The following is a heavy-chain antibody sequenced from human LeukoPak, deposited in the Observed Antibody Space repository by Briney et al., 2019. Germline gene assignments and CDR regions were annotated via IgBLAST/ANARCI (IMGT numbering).Heavy chain of an antibody. Sequence: ASVKVSCKASGYTFTSYDINWVRQATGQGLEWMGWMNPISGNTGYAQKFQGRVTMTGNTSISTAYMELSSLRSEDTAVYYCARVPYDSSGYYLADAFDIWGQGTMVTVSS. CDR3: ARVPYDSSGYYLADAFDI. J-gene: IGHJ3*02. D-gene: IGHD3-22*01. V-gene: IGHV1-8*01. CDR2: MNPISGNT. CDR1: GYTFTSYD.